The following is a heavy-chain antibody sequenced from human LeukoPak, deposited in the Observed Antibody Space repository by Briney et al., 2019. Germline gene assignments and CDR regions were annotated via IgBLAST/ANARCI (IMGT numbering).Heavy chain of an antibody. D-gene: IGHD3-10*02. CDR3: AELGITMIGGV. V-gene: IGHV3-30*04. CDR2: VTYDGDP. J-gene: IGHJ6*04. Sequence: PGGSLRLSCAASGFTFSSYAMHWVRQAPGKGLEWVTLVTYDGDPYYADSVKGRFTISRDNAKNSLYLQMNSLRAEDTAVYYCAELGITMIGGVWGKGTTVTISS. CDR1: GFTFSSYA.